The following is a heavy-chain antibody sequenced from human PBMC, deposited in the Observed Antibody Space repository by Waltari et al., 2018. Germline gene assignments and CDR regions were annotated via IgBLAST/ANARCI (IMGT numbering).Heavy chain of an antibody. CDR1: GGSFSGYY. V-gene: IGHV4-34*01. J-gene: IGHJ4*02. CDR3: ARRTRRGGWYGVEDY. D-gene: IGHD6-19*01. Sequence: QVQLQQWGAGLSKPSETLSLTCAVYGGSFSGYYWSWIRQPPGKGLEGIGEINHSGSTNYNPSLKSRVTISVDTSKNQFSLKLSSVTAADTAVYYCARRTRRGGWYGVEDYWGQGTLVTVSS. CDR2: INHSGST.